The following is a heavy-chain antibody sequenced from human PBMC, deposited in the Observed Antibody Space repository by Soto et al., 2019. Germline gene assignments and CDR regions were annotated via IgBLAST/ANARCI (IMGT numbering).Heavy chain of an antibody. D-gene: IGHD3-10*01. J-gene: IGHJ4*02. CDR3: ARDGGGPDYYGSGSYYGDLDY. CDR2: ISYDGSNK. Sequence: QVQLVESGGGVVQPGRSLRLSCAASGFTFSSYAMHWVRQAPGKGLEWVAVISYDGSNKYYADSVKGRFTISRDNSKNTLYLQMNSLRAEDTAVYYCARDGGGPDYYGSGSYYGDLDYWGQGTLVTVS. CDR1: GFTFSSYA. V-gene: IGHV3-30-3*01.